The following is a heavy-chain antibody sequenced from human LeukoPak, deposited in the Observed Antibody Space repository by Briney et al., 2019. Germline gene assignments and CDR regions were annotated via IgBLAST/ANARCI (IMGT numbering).Heavy chain of an antibody. J-gene: IGHJ4*02. Sequence: ASVKVSCKASGYTFTSYDINWVRQATGQGLEWMGIINPSGGSTSYAQKFQGRVTMTRDMSTSTVYMELSSLRSEDTAVYYCARGDETYYYDSSGYSDYWGQGTLVTVSS. CDR2: INPSGGST. D-gene: IGHD3-22*01. V-gene: IGHV1-46*01. CDR1: GYTFTSYD. CDR3: ARGDETYYYDSSGYSDY.